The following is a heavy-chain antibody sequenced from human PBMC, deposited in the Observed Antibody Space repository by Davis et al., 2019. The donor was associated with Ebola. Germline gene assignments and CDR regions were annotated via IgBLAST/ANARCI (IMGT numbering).Heavy chain of an antibody. CDR1: GYTFTSYD. D-gene: IGHD2-15*01. J-gene: IGHJ5*02. CDR3: AKGERVYCSGGSCYSRGYNWFDP. Sequence: ASVKVSCKASGYTFTSYDINWVRQATGQGLEWMGWMNPNSGNTGYAQKFQGRVTMTRNTSISTAYMELSSLRAEDTAVYYCAKGERVYCSGGSCYSRGYNWFDPWGQGTLVTVSS. CDR2: MNPNSGNT. V-gene: IGHV1-8*01.